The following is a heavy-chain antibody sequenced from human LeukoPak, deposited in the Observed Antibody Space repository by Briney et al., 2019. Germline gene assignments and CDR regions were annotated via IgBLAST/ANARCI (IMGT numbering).Heavy chain of an antibody. V-gene: IGHV1-69*02. D-gene: IGHD1-26*01. Sequence: SVKVSCKASGGTFSSYTISWVRQAPGQGLEWMRRIIPILGIANYAQKFQGRVTITADKSTSTAYMELSSLRSEDTAVYYCAIPSGSYSTDAFDIRGQGTMVTVSS. CDR1: GGTFSSYT. CDR2: IIPILGIA. J-gene: IGHJ3*02. CDR3: AIPSGSYSTDAFDI.